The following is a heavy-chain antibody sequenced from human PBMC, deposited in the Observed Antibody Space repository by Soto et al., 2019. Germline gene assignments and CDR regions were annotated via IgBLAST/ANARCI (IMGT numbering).Heavy chain of an antibody. CDR2: IIPIFGTA. CDR3: ARATRGAMAPRIYYGMDV. D-gene: IGHD3-10*01. J-gene: IGHJ6*02. Sequence: SVKVSCKASGGTFSSYAISWVRQAPGQGLEWMGGIIPIFGTANYAQKFQGRVTITADESTSTAYMELSSLRSEDTAVYYCARATRGAMAPRIYYGMDVWGQGTTVTVSS. CDR1: GGTFSSYA. V-gene: IGHV1-69*13.